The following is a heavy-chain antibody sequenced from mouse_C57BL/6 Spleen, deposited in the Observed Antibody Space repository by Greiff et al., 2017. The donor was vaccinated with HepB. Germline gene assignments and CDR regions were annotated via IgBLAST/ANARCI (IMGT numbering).Heavy chain of an antibody. Sequence: VQLVESGPGLVQPSQSLSITCTVSGFSLTSYGVHWVRQSPGKGLEWLGVIWRGGSTDYNAAFMSRLSITKDNSKSQVFFKMNSLQADDTAIYYCAKDDGYSSGYFDVWGTGTTVTVSS. V-gene: IGHV2-5*01. J-gene: IGHJ1*03. D-gene: IGHD2-3*01. CDR3: AKDDGYSSGYFDV. CDR1: GFSLTSYG. CDR2: IWRGGST.